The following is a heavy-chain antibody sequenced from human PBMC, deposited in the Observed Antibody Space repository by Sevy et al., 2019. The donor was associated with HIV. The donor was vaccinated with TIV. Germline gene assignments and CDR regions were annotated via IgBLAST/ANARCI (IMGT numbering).Heavy chain of an antibody. D-gene: IGHD1-26*01. Sequence: GGSLRLSCAASGFTFSNAWMSWVRQAPGKGLEWVGRIKRKTDGGTPVYAAPVKDRFTISRDDSKNTLSLRMNSLRTEDTAVYYCTTEMGASEFSYYFDSWGQGTLVTVSS. CDR3: TTEMGASEFSYYFDS. CDR2: IKRKTDGGTP. CDR1: GFTFSNAW. V-gene: IGHV3-15*01. J-gene: IGHJ4*02.